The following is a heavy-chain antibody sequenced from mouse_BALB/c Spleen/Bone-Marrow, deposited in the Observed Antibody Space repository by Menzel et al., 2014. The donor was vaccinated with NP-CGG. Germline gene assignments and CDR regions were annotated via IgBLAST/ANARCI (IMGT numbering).Heavy chain of an antibody. CDR3: TRRKSPYAMDY. V-gene: IGHV1S127*01. Sequence: VQLHHSGAELVKPGASVKMSFKASGYTFTSYWMHWVKQRPGQGLEWIGTIDPSDSYTIYNQKFKGKATLTVDTSSSTAYMQLSSLTSEDSAVYYCTRRKSPYAMDYWAQGTSVTVTS. D-gene: IGHD6-2*01. CDR2: IDPSDSYT. CDR1: GYTFTSYW. J-gene: IGHJ4*01.